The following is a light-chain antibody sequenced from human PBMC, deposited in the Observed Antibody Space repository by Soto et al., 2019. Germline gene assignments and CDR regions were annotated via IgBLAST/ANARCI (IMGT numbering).Light chain of an antibody. CDR2: RAS. CDR1: QSVSSL. Sequence: VMTLSPATLSLSPGERATLSCRASQSVSSLLAWYQQKPGQAPRLLIYRASTRATGVSGRFSGSGSGTEFTLTITSLQSEDFAIYFCQQYNDWPITSGQRTRLETK. J-gene: IGKJ5*01. V-gene: IGKV3D-15*01. CDR3: QQYNDWPIT.